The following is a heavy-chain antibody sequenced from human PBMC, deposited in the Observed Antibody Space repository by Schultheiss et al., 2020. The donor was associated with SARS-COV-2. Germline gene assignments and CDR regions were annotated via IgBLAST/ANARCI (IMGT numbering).Heavy chain of an antibody. V-gene: IGHV4-34*01. Sequence: SETLSLTCAVYGGSFSGYYWSWIRQPPGKGLEWIGYIYYSGSTYYNPSLKSRVTISVDTSKNQFSLKLSSVTAADTAVYYCARTYYYGMDVWGQGTTVTVSS. CDR1: GGSFSGYY. CDR2: IYYSGST. CDR3: ARTYYYGMDV. J-gene: IGHJ6*02.